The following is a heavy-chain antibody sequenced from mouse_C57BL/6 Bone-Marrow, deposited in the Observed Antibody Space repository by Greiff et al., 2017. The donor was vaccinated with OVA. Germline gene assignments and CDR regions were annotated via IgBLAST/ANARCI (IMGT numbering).Heavy chain of an antibody. CDR2: IHPNSGST. D-gene: IGHD1-1*01. CDR1: GYTFTSYW. J-gene: IGHJ3*01. CDR3: ARRDYGSPWFAY. V-gene: IGHV1-64*01. Sequence: VQLQQPGAELVKPGASVKLSCKASGYTFTSYWMHWVKQRPGQGLEWIGMIHPNSGSTNYNEKFKSKATLTVDKSSSTAYMQLSSLTSEDSAVYYCARRDYGSPWFAYWGQGTLVTVSA.